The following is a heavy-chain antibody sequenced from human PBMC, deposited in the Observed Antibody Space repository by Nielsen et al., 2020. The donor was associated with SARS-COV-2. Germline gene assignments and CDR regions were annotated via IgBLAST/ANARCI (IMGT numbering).Heavy chain of an antibody. CDR2: FDLGDGET. J-gene: IGHJ5*02. V-gene: IGHV1-24*01. CDR1: GYRLTELS. Sequence: ASVKVSCKVSGYRLTELSMYWVRQAPGKGLEWMGSFDLGDGETLYAQKFQGRVTLSADTLSDTVYMDLRTLRSEDTALYYCATLRGYDKNHWGQGTLVTVSS. D-gene: IGHD6-25*01. CDR3: ATLRGYDKNH.